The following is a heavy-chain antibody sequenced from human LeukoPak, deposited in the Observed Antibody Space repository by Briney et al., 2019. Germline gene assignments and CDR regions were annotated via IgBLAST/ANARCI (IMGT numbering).Heavy chain of an antibody. J-gene: IGHJ5*02. Sequence: GESLKISCKGSGYSFTSFWIGWVRQMPRKGLEWMGIIYPGDSDTRYSPSFQGQVTISADKSISTAYLQWSSLKASDTAMYYCARSQVDFWSGLSANWFDPWGQGTLMTVSS. CDR1: GYSFTSFW. D-gene: IGHD3-3*01. V-gene: IGHV5-51*01. CDR3: ARSQVDFWSGLSANWFDP. CDR2: IYPGDSDT.